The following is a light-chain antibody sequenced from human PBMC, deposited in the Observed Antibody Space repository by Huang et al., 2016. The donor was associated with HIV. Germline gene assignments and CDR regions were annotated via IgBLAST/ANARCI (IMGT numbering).Light chain of an antibody. CDR2: GAS. Sequence: EVVMTQSPATLSVSPGERATLSCRASQRISSNLAWYQQKPGQAPRLRIYGASTRATGIPARFTGSGSGTEFTLTISSLQSEDYAVYFCQQYDDWPPYTFGQGTKLDIK. V-gene: IGKV3-15*01. CDR1: QRISSN. J-gene: IGKJ2*01. CDR3: QQYDDWPPYT.